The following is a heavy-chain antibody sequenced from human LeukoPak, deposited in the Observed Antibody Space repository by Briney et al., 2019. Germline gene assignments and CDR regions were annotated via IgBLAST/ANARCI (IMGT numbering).Heavy chain of an antibody. D-gene: IGHD4-17*01. J-gene: IGHJ4*02. CDR1: GFTFSSYA. Sequence: PGGSLRLSCAASGFTFSSYAMHWVRQAPGKGLEWVSYISSSGSTIYYADSVKGRFTISRDNAKNSLYLQMNSLRAEDTAVYYCATRDYGGRGIDYWGQGTLVTVSS. CDR2: ISSSGSTI. CDR3: ATRDYGGRGIDY. V-gene: IGHV3-48*03.